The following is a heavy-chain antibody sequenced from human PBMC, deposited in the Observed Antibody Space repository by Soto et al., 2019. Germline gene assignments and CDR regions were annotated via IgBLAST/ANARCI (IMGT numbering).Heavy chain of an antibody. V-gene: IGHV1-8*01. Sequence: ASVKVSCKASGYSFTNNDVTWVRQATGQGLEWMRWMNPGSGDTGYAQKFQGRVTMTKDISIATAYMELSSLRSDDTAIYYCARMETFGSLNWFDPWGQGTLVTVPS. CDR2: MNPGSGDT. D-gene: IGHD3-16*01. CDR3: ARMETFGSLNWFDP. J-gene: IGHJ5*02. CDR1: GYSFTNND.